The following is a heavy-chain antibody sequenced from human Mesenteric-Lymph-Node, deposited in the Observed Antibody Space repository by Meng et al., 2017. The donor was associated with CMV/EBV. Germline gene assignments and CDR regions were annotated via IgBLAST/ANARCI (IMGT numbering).Heavy chain of an antibody. CDR2: ISGSGGST. CDR3: AKLVVPAARPYYFDY. V-gene: IGHV3-23*01. CDR1: GFTFSSYA. Sequence: GGSLRLSCAASGFTFSSYAMSWVRQAPGKGLEWVSAISGSGGSTYYADSVKGRFTISRDSSKNTLYLQMNSLRAEDTAVYYCAKLVVPAARPYYFDYWGQGTLVTVSS. J-gene: IGHJ4*02. D-gene: IGHD2-2*01.